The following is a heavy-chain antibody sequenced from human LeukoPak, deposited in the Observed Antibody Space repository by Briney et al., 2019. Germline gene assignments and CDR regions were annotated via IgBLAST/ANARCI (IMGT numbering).Heavy chain of an antibody. V-gene: IGHV3-23*01. CDR1: GFTVSSYA. CDR2: ISGSGGST. CDR3: ARDAYYYDSSGYQRLHYYGMDV. D-gene: IGHD3-22*01. Sequence: PGGSLRLSCAASGFTVSSYAMSWVRQAPGEGLEWASAISGSGGSTYYADSVKGRFTISRDNAKNSLYLQMNSLRAGDTAVYYCARDAYYYDSSGYQRLHYYGMDVWGQGTTVPVSS. J-gene: IGHJ6*02.